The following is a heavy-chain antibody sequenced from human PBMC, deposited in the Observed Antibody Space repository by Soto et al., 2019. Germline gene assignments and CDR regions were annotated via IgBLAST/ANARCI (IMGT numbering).Heavy chain of an antibody. J-gene: IGHJ6*02. D-gene: IGHD3-9*01. CDR1: GFTFSSYG. CDR3: ARDGFGAYYDILTGYPPDYYYGMDV. CDR2: ISSGNSYI. V-gene: IGHV3-21*01. Sequence: GSLRLSCAASGFTFSSYGMNWVRQAPGKGLDWVSSISSGNSYIYYGDSVKGRFTISRDNAKNSLYLQMNSLRAEDTAVYYCARDGFGAYYDILTGYPPDYYYGMDVWGQGTTVTVSS.